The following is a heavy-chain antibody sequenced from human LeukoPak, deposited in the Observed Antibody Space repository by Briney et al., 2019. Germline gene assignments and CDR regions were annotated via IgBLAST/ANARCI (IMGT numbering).Heavy chain of an antibody. CDR3: ARDAEVVYLAVAGEWDY. V-gene: IGHV3-30*03. D-gene: IGHD6-19*01. CDR2: ISYDGSNK. Sequence: PGRSLRLSCAASGFTFSSYGMHWVRQAPGKGLEWVAVISYDGSNKYYADSVKGRFTISRDNSKNTLYLQMNSLRAEDTAVYYCARDAEVVYLAVAGEWDYWGQGTLVTVSS. CDR1: GFTFSSYG. J-gene: IGHJ4*02.